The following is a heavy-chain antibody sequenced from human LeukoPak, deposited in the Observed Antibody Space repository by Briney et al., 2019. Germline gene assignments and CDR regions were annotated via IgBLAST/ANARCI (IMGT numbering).Heavy chain of an antibody. CDR1: GFTVSSNY. V-gene: IGHV3-23*01. Sequence: PGGSLRLSCAASGFTVSSNYMSWVRQAPGKGLEWVSAISGSGGSTYYADSVKGRFTISRDNSKNTLYLQMNSLRAEDTAVYYCARELAYGGTNFDYWGQGTLVTVSS. CDR3: ARELAYGGTNFDY. D-gene: IGHD4-23*01. J-gene: IGHJ4*02. CDR2: ISGSGGST.